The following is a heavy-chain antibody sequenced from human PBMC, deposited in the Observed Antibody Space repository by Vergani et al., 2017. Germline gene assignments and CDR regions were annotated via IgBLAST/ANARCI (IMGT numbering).Heavy chain of an antibody. CDR3: ARHDSGHYDSSYYGLDV. V-gene: IGHV4-61*02. CDR2: IYYSGST. Sequence: QVQLQESGPRLVKPSQTLSLTCTVSGGSIASGTYYWTWIRQPAGKGLEWIGSIYYSGSTYYNPSLKSRVSISVDTSKNQFSLKLSSVTAADSAVYYCARHDSGHYDSSYYGLDVWGQGTTVTVSS. J-gene: IGHJ6*02. D-gene: IGHD3-16*01. CDR1: GGSIASGTYY.